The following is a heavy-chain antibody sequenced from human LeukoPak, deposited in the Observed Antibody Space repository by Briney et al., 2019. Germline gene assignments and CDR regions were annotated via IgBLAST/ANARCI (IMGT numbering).Heavy chain of an antibody. J-gene: IGHJ4*02. CDR2: VYYSGVT. CDR1: VSGDSTVSGGSMTTYY. D-gene: IGHD5-24*01. CDR3: ARRVATKPKYFFDS. V-gene: IGHV4-59*08. Sequence: SETLSLTCTVSGDSTVSGGSMTTYYWTWLRQPPGKALEWIGFVYYSGVTKYNPSLESRVTISLDASKNQFSLKLSSVTAADTAMYYCARRVATKPKYFFDSWGQGTLVTVSS.